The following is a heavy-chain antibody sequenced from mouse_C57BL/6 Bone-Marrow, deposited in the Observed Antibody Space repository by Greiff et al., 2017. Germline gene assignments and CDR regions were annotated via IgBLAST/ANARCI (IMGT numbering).Heavy chain of an antibody. D-gene: IGHD1-1*01. J-gene: IGHJ1*03. CDR2: IHPNSGST. CDR1: GYTFTSYW. V-gene: IGHV1-64*01. Sequence: QVQLQQPGAELVKPGASVKLSCKASGYTFTSYWMHWVKQRPGQGLEWIGMIHPNSGSTNYNEKFKSKATLTVDKSSSTAYMQLSSLTSEDSAVYSEECGDYYCGSGPWYFDVWGTGTTVTVSS. CDR3: ECGDYYCGSGPWYFDV.